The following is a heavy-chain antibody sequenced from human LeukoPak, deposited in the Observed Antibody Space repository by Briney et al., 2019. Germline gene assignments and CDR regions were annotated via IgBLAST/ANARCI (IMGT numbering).Heavy chain of an antibody. CDR2: INADGSSN. CDR1: GFTFSNYY. J-gene: IGHJ4*02. V-gene: IGHV3-74*01. Sequence: PGGSLRLSCAASGFTFSNYYMHWVRQAPGEGQVWISGINADGSSNYYGDSVKGRFTISRDNARKTLYLLMSSLRAEDSAIYYCVRYRPAPAWGQGTLVTVAS. CDR3: VRYRPAPA. D-gene: IGHD3-16*02.